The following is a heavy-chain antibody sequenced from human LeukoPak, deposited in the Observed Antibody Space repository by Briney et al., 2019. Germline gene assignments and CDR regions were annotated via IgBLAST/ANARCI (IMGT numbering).Heavy chain of an antibody. J-gene: IGHJ4*02. CDR3: ATLETYYDILTGYFNFDY. D-gene: IGHD3-9*01. CDR2: ISGSGGST. Sequence: GGSLGLSCAASGFTFSSYAMSWVRQAPGKGLEWVSAISGSGGSTYYADSVKGRFTISRDNSKNTLYLQMNSLRAEDTAVYYCATLETYYDILTGYFNFDYWGQGTLVTVSS. V-gene: IGHV3-23*01. CDR1: GFTFSSYA.